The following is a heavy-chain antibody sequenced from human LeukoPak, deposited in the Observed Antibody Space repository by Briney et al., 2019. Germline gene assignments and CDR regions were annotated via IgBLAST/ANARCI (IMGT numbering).Heavy chain of an antibody. Sequence: ASVKVSCKASGYTFTGYYMHWVRQAPGQGLEWMGWINPNSGGTNYAQKFQGRVTMNRDTSISTAYMELSRLRSDDTAVYYCARDLFLYYYDSSGYYIDPWGQGTLVTVSS. J-gene: IGHJ5*02. CDR1: GYTFTGYY. CDR2: INPNSGGT. V-gene: IGHV1-2*02. D-gene: IGHD3-22*01. CDR3: ARDLFLYYYDSSGYYIDP.